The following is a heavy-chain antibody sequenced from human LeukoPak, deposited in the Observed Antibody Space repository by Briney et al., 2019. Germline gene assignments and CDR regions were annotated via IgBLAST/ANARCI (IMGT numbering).Heavy chain of an antibody. CDR2: ISSSSSYI. CDR1: GFTFSSYS. V-gene: IGHV3-21*01. J-gene: IGHJ4*02. Sequence: GGSLRLSYAASGFTFSSYSMKWVRQAPGKGLEWVSSISSSSSYIYYADSVKGRFTISRDNAKNSLYLQMNSLRVEDTAVYYCTSGRSLAYFDYWGQGTLVTVSS. D-gene: IGHD3/OR15-3a*01. CDR3: TSGRSLAYFDY.